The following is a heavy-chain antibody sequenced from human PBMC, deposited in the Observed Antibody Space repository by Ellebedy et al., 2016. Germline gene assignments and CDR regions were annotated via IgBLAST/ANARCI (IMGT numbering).Heavy chain of an antibody. CDR3: ARDKENYDFWSSYRGPMDV. Sequence: SQTLSLTXAISGDSVSSNSAAWNWIRQSPSRGLEWLGRTYYRSKWYTDYAISVKSRITITPDTSKNQFSLQLSSVSPDDTGVYYCARDKENYDFWSSYRGPMDVWGKGTTVTVSS. CDR1: GDSVSSNSAA. CDR2: TYYRSKWYT. V-gene: IGHV6-1*01. J-gene: IGHJ6*03. D-gene: IGHD3-3*01.